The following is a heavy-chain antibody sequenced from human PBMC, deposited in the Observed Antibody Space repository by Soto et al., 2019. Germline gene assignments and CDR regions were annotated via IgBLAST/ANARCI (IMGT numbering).Heavy chain of an antibody. CDR2: ISGSGGST. V-gene: IGHV3-23*01. CDR3: AKLSIVVVPAAMNG. CDR1: GFTFSSYP. J-gene: IGHJ4*02. D-gene: IGHD2-2*01. Sequence: GGPLRLSCAASGFTFSSYPMSWVRQAPGKGLEWVSAISGSGGSTYYADSVKGRFTISRDNSKNTLYLQMNSLRAEDTAVYYCAKLSIVVVPAAMNGWGQGTQVTVSS.